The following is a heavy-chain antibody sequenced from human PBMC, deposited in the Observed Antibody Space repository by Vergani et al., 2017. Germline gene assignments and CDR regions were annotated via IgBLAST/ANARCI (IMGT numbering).Heavy chain of an antibody. CDR1: GGTFSSYA. D-gene: IGHD2-21*02. Sequence: QVQLVQSGAEVKKPGSSVKVSCKASGGTFSSYAISWVRQAPGQGLEWMGGIIPIFGTANYAQKFQGRVTITADESTSTAYMELSSLRSEDTAVYYFSIAYCCCDFQSFWDFHLWGRCPLVTVSS. J-gene: IGHJ2*01. CDR2: IIPIFGTA. CDR3: SIAYCCCDFQSFWDFHL. V-gene: IGHV1-69*12.